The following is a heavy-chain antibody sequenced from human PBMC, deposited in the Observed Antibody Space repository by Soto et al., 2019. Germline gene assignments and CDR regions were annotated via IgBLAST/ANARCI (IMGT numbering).Heavy chain of an antibody. CDR1: GYSFTNYW. V-gene: IGHV5-10-1*01. Sequence: GESLKISCKGSGYSFTNYWISWVRRMPGKGLEWMGNIDPVDSYTNYGPSFQGHVTFSVDTSISTAYLQWSSLKASDTAMYYCARIESIARNWFDPWGQGTVVTVSS. D-gene: IGHD6-13*01. J-gene: IGHJ5*02. CDR2: IDPVDSYT. CDR3: ARIESIARNWFDP.